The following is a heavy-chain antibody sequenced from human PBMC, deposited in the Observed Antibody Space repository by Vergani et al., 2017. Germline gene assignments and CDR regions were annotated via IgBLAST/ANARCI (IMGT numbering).Heavy chain of an antibody. D-gene: IGHD2-8*01. J-gene: IGHJ6*03. V-gene: IGHV3-33*01. CDR3: ARYGYCAHGVCYMTYYDYMDV. CDR2: IWYDGSKE. CDR1: GFTLSSHA. Sequence: QVQLAESGGGVVQPGRSLRLSCAGSGFTLSSHAMHWVRQAPGKGLEWVAFIWYDGSKEYYADSVKGRFTISRDNSKNTLYLQMNNLRAADTAVYYCARYGYCAHGVCYMTYYDYMDVWGKGTAVTVSS.